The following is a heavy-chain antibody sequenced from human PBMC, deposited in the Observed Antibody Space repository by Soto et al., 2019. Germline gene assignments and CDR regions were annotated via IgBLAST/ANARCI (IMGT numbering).Heavy chain of an antibody. CDR3: ARDLYHCSSWNMRCYRYFDF. CDR1: GYTFTSYG. CDR2: ISAYNGNT. D-gene: IGHD2-2*01. V-gene: IGHV1-18*01. J-gene: IGHJ4*02. Sequence: ASVKVSCKASGYTFTSYGISWVRQAPGQGLEWMGWISAYNGNTNYAQKLQGRVTMTTDTSTSTAYMELRSLRSDDTAVYFCARDLYHCSSWNMRCYRYFDFRGQGTLVTVSS.